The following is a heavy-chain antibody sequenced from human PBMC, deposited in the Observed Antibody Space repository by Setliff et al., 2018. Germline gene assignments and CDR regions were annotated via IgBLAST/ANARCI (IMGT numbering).Heavy chain of an antibody. V-gene: IGHV7-4-1*02. CDR1: GYTFSSYA. CDR2: INTITGNP. D-gene: IGHD3-16*02. CDR3: ARASRFATIVWKGDYYMDV. J-gene: IGHJ6*03. Sequence: ASVKVSCKASGYTFSSYAMNWVRQAPGQGLEWMGRINTITGNPTYAQGFTGRFVFSLDTSVSTAYLQISSLKAEDTAMYYCARASRFATIVWKGDYYMDVWGKGTTVTV.